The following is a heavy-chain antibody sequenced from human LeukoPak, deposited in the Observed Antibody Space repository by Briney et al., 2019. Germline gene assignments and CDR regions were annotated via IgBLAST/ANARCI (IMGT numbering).Heavy chain of an antibody. CDR3: AKQAFCSSSNCYPFGY. Sequence: TSETLSLTCTVSGGSITGYYWSWIRQPPGKGLEWIGYIYYSGTTSYNPFLKSRVTISVDTSKNQFSLKLSSVTAADTAVYYCAKQAFCSSSNCYPFGYWGQGTLVTVSS. D-gene: IGHD2-2*01. CDR2: IYYSGTT. CDR1: GGSITGYY. J-gene: IGHJ4*02. V-gene: IGHV4-59*01.